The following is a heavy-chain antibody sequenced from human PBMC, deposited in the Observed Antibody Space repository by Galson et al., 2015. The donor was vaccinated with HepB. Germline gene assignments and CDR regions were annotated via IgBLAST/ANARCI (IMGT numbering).Heavy chain of an antibody. D-gene: IGHD3-16*02. V-gene: IGHV3-23*01. CDR3: VKLGHHYVWGSYRYDAFEI. CDR1: GFTFHTYA. Sequence: SLRLSCAASGFTFHTYAMSWVRQVPGTGLEWVSVVSDSGYTTYYEDSVKGRFTISRDNSNNTLSLQMDRLRAEDTAKYYCVKLGHHYVWGSYRYDAFEIWGQGTMVTVSS. J-gene: IGHJ3*02. CDR2: VSDSGYTT.